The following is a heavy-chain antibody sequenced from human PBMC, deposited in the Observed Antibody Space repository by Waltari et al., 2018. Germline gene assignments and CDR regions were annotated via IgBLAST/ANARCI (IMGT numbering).Heavy chain of an antibody. D-gene: IGHD3-10*01. V-gene: IGHV3-74*01. CDR3: TRALWLGELYDY. CDR2: IKSVGSIT. CDR1: GFTFTRYL. Sequence: EVQLDESGGGLVQPGGSLRLSCSASGFTFTRYLMNWVRQAPGKGLVWVARIKSVGSITTYADSVEGRFTISRDKAKNTLYLQMNSLRVEDTAVYYCTRALWLGELYDYWGQGTLVTVSS. J-gene: IGHJ4*02.